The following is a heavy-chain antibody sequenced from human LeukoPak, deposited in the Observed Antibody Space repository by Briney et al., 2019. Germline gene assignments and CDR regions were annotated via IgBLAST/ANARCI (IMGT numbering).Heavy chain of an antibody. V-gene: IGHV4-59*08. D-gene: IGHD5-18*01. Sequence: SETLSFTCTVSGGSISSYYWSWIRQPPGKGLEWIGYIYYSGSTNYNPSLKSRVTISVDTSKNQFSLKLSSVTAADTAVYYCARHADTGWFDPWGQGTLVTVSS. CDR2: IYYSGST. CDR3: ARHADTGWFDP. CDR1: GGSISSYY. J-gene: IGHJ5*02.